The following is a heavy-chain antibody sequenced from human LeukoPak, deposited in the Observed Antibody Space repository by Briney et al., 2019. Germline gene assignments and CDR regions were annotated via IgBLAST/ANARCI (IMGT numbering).Heavy chain of an antibody. CDR1: GYTFSSYG. D-gene: IGHD5-18*01. Sequence: ASVKVSCKASGYTFSSYGISWVRQAPGEGLEWMGWISTYTGNTSYAQKLQARVTMTTDTSTSTAYMELRSLRSDDTAVYYCARTIEGWSYGQRYHYMDVWGKGTTVTVSS. CDR3: ARTIEGWSYGQRYHYMDV. CDR2: ISTYTGNT. V-gene: IGHV1-18*01. J-gene: IGHJ6*03.